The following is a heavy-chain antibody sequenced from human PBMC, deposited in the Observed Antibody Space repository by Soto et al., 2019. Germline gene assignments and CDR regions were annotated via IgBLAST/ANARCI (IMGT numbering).Heavy chain of an antibody. V-gene: IGHV1-69*13. CDR2: IIPIFGTA. CDR3: ARGGIAAAGLFDY. Sequence: SVKVSFKASGGTFSSYAISWVRQAPGQGLEWMGGIIPIFGTANYAQKFQGRVTITADESTSTAYMELSSLRSEDTAVYYCARGGIAAAGLFDYWGQGTLVTVSS. CDR1: GGTFSSYA. D-gene: IGHD6-13*01. J-gene: IGHJ4*02.